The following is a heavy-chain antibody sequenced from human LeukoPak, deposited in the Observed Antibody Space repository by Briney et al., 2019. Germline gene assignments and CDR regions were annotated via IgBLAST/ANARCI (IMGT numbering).Heavy chain of an antibody. D-gene: IGHD6-19*01. V-gene: IGHV3-30*02. CDR3: ARDLYSSGWYGIH. Sequence: GGSLRLSCAASGFTFSSYGMHWVRQAPGKGLEWVAFIRYDGSNKYYADSVKGRFTISRDTSKNTLYLQMNSLRADDTAVYYCARDLYSSGWYGIHWGQGTLVTVSS. J-gene: IGHJ4*02. CDR1: GFTFSSYG. CDR2: IRYDGSNK.